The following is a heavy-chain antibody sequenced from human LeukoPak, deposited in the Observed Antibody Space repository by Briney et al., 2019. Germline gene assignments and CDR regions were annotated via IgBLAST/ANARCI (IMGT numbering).Heavy chain of an antibody. J-gene: IGHJ5*02. D-gene: IGHD3-16*02. CDR1: GFTFTSYG. CDR3: ARGYYDYVWGSYRYYGWFDP. Sequence: GASVKVSCKASGFTFTSYGISWVRQAPGQGLEWLGWISVYNGNTDYAEKFKGRVTMTTDTSTSTAYMELRSLRSDDTAVYYCARGYYDYVWGSYRYYGWFDPWGQGTLVTVSS. V-gene: IGHV1-18*01. CDR2: ISVYNGNT.